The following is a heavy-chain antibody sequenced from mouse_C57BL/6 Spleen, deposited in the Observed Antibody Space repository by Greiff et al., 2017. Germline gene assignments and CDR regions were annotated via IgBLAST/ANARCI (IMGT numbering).Heavy chain of an antibody. CDR3: ARQGPYSNVDY. CDR1: GFTFSDYG. J-gene: IGHJ2*01. CDR2: ISSGSSTI. Sequence: EVKLVESGGGLVKPGGSLKLSCAASGFTFSDYGMHWVRQAPEKGLEWVAYISSGSSTIYYADTVKGRFTISRDNAKNTLCLQMTGLRSEDTAMYYCARQGPYSNVDYWGQGTTLTVSS. V-gene: IGHV5-17*01. D-gene: IGHD2-5*01.